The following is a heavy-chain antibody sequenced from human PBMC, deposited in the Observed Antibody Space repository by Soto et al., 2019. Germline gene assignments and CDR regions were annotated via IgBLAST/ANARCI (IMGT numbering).Heavy chain of an antibody. CDR1: DDSITNYY. CDR2: IYHTGSS. CDR3: AREYMGWFDP. V-gene: IGHV4-59*01. D-gene: IGHD1-20*01. Sequence: PSETLSLTCTVSDDSITNYYWSWIRQPPGKGLEWVGYIYHTGSSSYNPSLKSRVAMSMDTSKRQISLKLTSVTAADTAVYYCAREYMGWFDPWGQGTLVTVSS. J-gene: IGHJ5*02.